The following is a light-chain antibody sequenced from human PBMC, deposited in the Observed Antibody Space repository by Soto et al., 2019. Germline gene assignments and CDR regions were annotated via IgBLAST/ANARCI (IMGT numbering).Light chain of an antibody. V-gene: IGKV3-20*01. CDR2: GAS. J-gene: IGKJ1*01. Sequence: EIVLTQSPGTLSLSPGERATLSCRASQSVSSTYLAWYQQKPGQAPRLLIYGASRRATDIPDRFSGSGSGTDFTLSISRLEPEDFAVYYCQQYGNSPWTFGQGTKVEIK. CDR3: QQYGNSPWT. CDR1: QSVSSTY.